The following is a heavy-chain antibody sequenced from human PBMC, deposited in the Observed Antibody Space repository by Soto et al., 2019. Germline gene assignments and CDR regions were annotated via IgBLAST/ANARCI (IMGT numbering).Heavy chain of an antibody. CDR3: ARGNVLLWFGELSTLYYFDY. D-gene: IGHD3-10*01. V-gene: IGHV1-18*01. Sequence: QVQLVQSGAEVKKPGASVKVSCKASGYTFTSYGISWVRQAPGQGLEWMGWISAYNGNTNYAQKLQGRVTMTTDTSTSTAYMELMSLRSDDTAVYYCARGNVLLWFGELSTLYYFDYWGQGTLVTVSS. CDR1: GYTFTSYG. CDR2: ISAYNGNT. J-gene: IGHJ4*02.